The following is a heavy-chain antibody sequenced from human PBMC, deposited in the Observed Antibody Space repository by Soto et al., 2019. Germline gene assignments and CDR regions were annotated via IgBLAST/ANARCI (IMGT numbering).Heavy chain of an antibody. CDR3: ARSPSATVTYDY. Sequence: EVQLVESGGGLVKPGGSLRLSCAASGFTFSSYGMNWVRQAPGKGLAWVSSISSSSSYIYYADSGKGRFTISRDNAKNSLYLQMNSLRAEDTAVYYCARSPSATVTYDYWGQGTLVTVSS. J-gene: IGHJ4*02. CDR2: ISSSSSYI. D-gene: IGHD4-17*01. CDR1: GFTFSSYG. V-gene: IGHV3-21*01.